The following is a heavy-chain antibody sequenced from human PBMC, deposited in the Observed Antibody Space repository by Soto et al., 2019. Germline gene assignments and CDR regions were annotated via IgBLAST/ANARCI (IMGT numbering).Heavy chain of an antibody. CDR2: ISSSSSYI. J-gene: IGHJ4*02. CDR1: GFTFSSYS. V-gene: IGHV3-21*01. Sequence: GGSLRLSCAASGFTFSSYSMNWVRQAPGKGLEWVSSISSSSSYIYYADSVKGRFTISRDNAKNSLYLQMNSLRAEDTAVYYCARDSDVVVVAAKFDYWGQGTLVTVSS. CDR3: ARDSDVVVVAAKFDY. D-gene: IGHD2-15*01.